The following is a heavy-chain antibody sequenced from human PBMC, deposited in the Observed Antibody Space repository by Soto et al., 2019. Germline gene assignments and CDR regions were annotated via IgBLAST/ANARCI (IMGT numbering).Heavy chain of an antibody. CDR2: IYHSGST. D-gene: IGHD6-6*01. V-gene: IGHV4-30-2*01. CDR3: ARSYSSSPWFDP. Sequence: ASETLSLTCAVSGGSISSGGYSWSWIRQPPGEGLEWIGYIYHSGSTYYNPSLKSRVTISVDRSKNQFSLKLSSVTAADTAVYYCARSYSSSPWFDPWGQGTLVTVSS. CDR1: GGSISSGGYS. J-gene: IGHJ5*02.